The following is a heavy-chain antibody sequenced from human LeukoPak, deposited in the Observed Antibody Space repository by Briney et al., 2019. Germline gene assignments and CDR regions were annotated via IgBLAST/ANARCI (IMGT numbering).Heavy chain of an antibody. D-gene: IGHD2-2*01. CDR1: GGSISSGGYY. CDR2: IYYSGST. Sequence: PSETLSLTCTVSGGSISSGGYYWSWIRQHPGKGLEWIGYIYYSGSTYYNPSLKSRVTISADTSKNQFSLKLSSVTAADTAVYYCASYGGSAIPRRDAFDIWAKGQWSPSLQ. CDR3: ASYGGSAIPRRDAFDI. V-gene: IGHV4-31*03. J-gene: IGHJ3*02.